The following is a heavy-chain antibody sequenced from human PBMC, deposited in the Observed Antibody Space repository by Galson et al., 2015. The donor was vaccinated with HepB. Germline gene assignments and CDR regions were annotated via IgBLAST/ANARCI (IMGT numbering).Heavy chain of an antibody. Sequence: ETLSLTCTVSGDSISSYSWGWIRQPPGKGLEWIGSISYSGSTYYNPSLKSRATISVDTSRNQFFLKLTSVTAADTAVYYCARSMTMAGIVWGQGTLVTVSS. D-gene: IGHD6-19*01. CDR2: ISYSGST. CDR3: ARSMTMAGIV. V-gene: IGHV4-39*01. CDR1: GDSISSYS. J-gene: IGHJ4*02.